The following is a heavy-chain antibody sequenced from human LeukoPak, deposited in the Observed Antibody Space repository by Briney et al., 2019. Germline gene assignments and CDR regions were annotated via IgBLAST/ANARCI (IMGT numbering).Heavy chain of an antibody. CDR2: IIPIFGTA. Sequence: ASVKVSCKASGGTFSSYAISWVRQAPGQGLEWMGGIIPIFGTANYAQKFQGRVTITADESTSTAYMELSNLRSEDTAVYYCARGDSPRPYYYYMDVWGKGTTVTVSS. D-gene: IGHD5-18*01. J-gene: IGHJ6*03. V-gene: IGHV1-69*13. CDR1: GGTFSSYA. CDR3: ARGDSPRPYYYYMDV.